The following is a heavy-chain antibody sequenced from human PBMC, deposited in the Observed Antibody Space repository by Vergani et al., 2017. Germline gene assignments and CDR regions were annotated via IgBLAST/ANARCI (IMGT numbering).Heavy chain of an antibody. Sequence: EVQLVESGGGLVKPGGSLRLSCAASGFTFSSYIMTWVRQAPGKGLQWVSSISSSSANIHYADSVKGRFTVSRDSGRNSLYLQMKSLRAEDTAVYYCARGQAGYQVLYRAYFDPWGQGTLVTVSS. J-gene: IGHJ5*02. CDR2: ISSSSANI. CDR1: GFTFSSYI. V-gene: IGHV3-21*01. D-gene: IGHD2-2*02. CDR3: ARGQAGYQVLYRAYFDP.